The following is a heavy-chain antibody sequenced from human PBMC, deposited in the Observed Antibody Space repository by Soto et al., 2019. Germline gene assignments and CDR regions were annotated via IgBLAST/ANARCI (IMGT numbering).Heavy chain of an antibody. J-gene: IGHJ4*02. V-gene: IGHV3-48*04. CDR2: ISSSSSTI. Sequence: GGSLRLSCAASGFTFSSYSMNWVRQAPGKGLEWVSYISSSSSTIYYADSVKGRFTISRDNAKNSLYLQMNSLRAEDTAVYYCARDFDYWGQGTLVTVSS. CDR3: ARDFDY. CDR1: GFTFSSYS.